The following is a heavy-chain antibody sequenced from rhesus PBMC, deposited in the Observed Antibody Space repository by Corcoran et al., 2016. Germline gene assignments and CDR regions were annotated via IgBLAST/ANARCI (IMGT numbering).Heavy chain of an antibody. Sequence: QVQLQESGPGLVKPLETLSLTCAVSGGSISSYYWSWIRQPPGKGLEWIGYIYGSGSGTTYNPSIKSRVTLSVDTSKNQFSLKLSSVTAADTAVYYCARGYSNYDYWGQGVLVTVSS. CDR3: ARGYSNYDY. J-gene: IGHJ4*01. CDR2: IYGSGSGT. CDR1: GGSISSYY. D-gene: IGHD4-23*01. V-gene: IGHV4S11*01.